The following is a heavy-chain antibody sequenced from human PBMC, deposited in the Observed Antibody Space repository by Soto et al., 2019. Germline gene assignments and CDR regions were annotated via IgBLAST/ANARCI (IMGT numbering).Heavy chain of an antibody. D-gene: IGHD6-13*01. J-gene: IGHJ4*02. V-gene: IGHV1-18*01. CDR3: ARDRVEAALGTFDQ. CDR1: GYTFSTYP. CDR2: ISTYNGKT. Sequence: QVQLVQSGAEVKKPGASVKVSCKTSGYTFSTYPISWVRQAPGQGLEWVGWISTYNGKTNYGQKFQGRATITTDTSASTAYMNLRNLRPDDTAVYYCARDRVEAALGTFDQWGQGTLVTVSS.